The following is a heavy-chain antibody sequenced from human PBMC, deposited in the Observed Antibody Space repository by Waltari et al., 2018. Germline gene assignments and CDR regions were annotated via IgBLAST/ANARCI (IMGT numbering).Heavy chain of an antibody. V-gene: IGHV1-69*08. D-gene: IGHD4-4*01. CDR3: ARECPTVTCYYYGMDV. J-gene: IGHJ6*02. CDR1: GGTFSSYA. CDR2: IIPTFGTA. Sequence: QVQLVQSGAEVKKPGSSVKVSCKASGGTFSSYAISWVRQAPGQGFEWMGRIIPTFGTANYAQKFQGRVTITADKSTSTAYMELSSLRSEETAVYYCARECPTVTCYYYGMDVWGQGTTVTVSS.